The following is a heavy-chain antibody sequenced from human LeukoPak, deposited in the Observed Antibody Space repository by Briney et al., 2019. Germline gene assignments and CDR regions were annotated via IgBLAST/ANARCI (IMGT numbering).Heavy chain of an antibody. CDR1: GFTFSSYW. Sequence: GGSLRLSCAASGFTFSSYWMHWVRQAPGKGLVWVSRINSDGSSTTYADSVKGRFTISRDNAKNTLYLQMNSLRAEDTAVYYCARTRGDCSGGSCYFDAFDIWGQGTMAAVSS. J-gene: IGHJ3*02. CDR3: ARTRGDCSGGSCYFDAFDI. CDR2: INSDGSST. V-gene: IGHV3-74*01. D-gene: IGHD2-15*01.